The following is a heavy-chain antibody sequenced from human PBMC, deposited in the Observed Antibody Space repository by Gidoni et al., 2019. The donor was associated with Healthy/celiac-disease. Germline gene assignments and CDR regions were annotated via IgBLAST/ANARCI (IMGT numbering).Heavy chain of an antibody. CDR1: GYTFTGYY. V-gene: IGHV1-2*02. D-gene: IGHD3-3*01. J-gene: IGHJ4*02. CDR3: ARDLSGRVVTYDY. CDR2: INPNSGGT. Sequence: QLQLVQSGAEVKKPGASVTVSCKASGYTFTGYYMHWVRQAPGQGREWMGWINPNSGGTNYAQKFQGRVTMTRDTSISTAYMELSRLRSDDTAGYYCARDLSGRVVTYDYWGQGTLVTVSP.